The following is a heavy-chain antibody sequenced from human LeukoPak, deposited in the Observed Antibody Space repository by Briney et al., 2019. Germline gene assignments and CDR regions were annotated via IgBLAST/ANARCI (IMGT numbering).Heavy chain of an antibody. V-gene: IGHV3-53*04. CDR3: ATGYSGYRRSYYYGMDV. D-gene: IGHD5-12*01. J-gene: IGHJ6*02. Sequence: PGGSLRLSCAASGFTVSSNYVTWVRQAPGKGLEWVSLIYTDGSTYYADSVKGRFTISRHNSKNTLYIQMNSLGADDTAVYYCATGYSGYRRSYYYGMDVWGQGTTVTVSS. CDR1: GFTVSSNY. CDR2: IYTDGST.